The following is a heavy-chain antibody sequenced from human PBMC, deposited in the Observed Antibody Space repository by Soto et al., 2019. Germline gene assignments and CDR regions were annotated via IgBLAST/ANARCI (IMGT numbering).Heavy chain of an antibody. J-gene: IGHJ6*04. V-gene: IGHV3-21*01. Sequence: PVGSLRLSCAVSGFYFTNYGINWVRQPPWKGLEWVSSVSNSGYTYYSDSVKGRFTISRANAKNSVSLQMNSLRAEDTAVYYCAREDSIVIQPGLEFWGKGNTVSVSA. D-gene: IGHD3-22*01. CDR1: GFYFTNYG. CDR3: AREDSIVIQPGLEF. CDR2: VSNSGYT.